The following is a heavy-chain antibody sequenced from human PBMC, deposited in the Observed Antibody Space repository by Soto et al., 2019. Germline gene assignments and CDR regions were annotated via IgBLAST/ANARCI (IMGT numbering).Heavy chain of an antibody. V-gene: IGHV1-8*01. Sequence: ASVKVSCKASGYTFTSYDINWVRQATGRGLEWMGWMNPNSGNTGYAQKFQGRVTMTRNTSTSTVYMELSSLRSEDTAVYYCARDLVRGITGTTTAFDIWGQGTMVTVSS. J-gene: IGHJ3*02. CDR2: MNPNSGNT. CDR1: GYTFTSYD. CDR3: ARDLVRGITGTTTAFDI. D-gene: IGHD1-7*01.